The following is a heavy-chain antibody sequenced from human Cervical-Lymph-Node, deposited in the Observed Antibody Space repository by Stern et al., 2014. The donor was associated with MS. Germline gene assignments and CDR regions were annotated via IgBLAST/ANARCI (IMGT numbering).Heavy chain of an antibody. D-gene: IGHD1-26*01. J-gene: IGHJ4*02. V-gene: IGHV4-61*08. Sequence: QLQESGQGLVKPSEALSLTCTVSGGSVNSAGYCWSWIRQSPGKGLEWIGYSIYSGNTNYNPSLEGRVTISIDSSNNQFSLNLNSVTAADTAVYYCARALDPLSGSYFPAFDDWGQGTLVIVSS. CDR3: ARALDPLSGSYFPAFDD. CDR1: GGSVNSAGYC. CDR2: SIYSGNT.